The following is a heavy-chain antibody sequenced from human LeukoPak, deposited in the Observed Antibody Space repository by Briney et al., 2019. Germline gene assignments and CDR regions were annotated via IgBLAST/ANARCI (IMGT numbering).Heavy chain of an antibody. J-gene: IGHJ4*02. D-gene: IGHD6-19*01. CDR1: GFTFSDYY. CDR2: ISSSGSTI. CDR3: ARDVGVAGTKGVRGPLDY. V-gene: IGHV3-11*01. Sequence: GGSLRLSCTASGFTFSDYYMSWVRQAPGKGLEWVSYISSSGSTIYYAAPVKGRLTISRENAKNSLYLQMNSLRAEDTAVYYCARDVGVAGTKGVRGPLDYWGQGTLVTVSS.